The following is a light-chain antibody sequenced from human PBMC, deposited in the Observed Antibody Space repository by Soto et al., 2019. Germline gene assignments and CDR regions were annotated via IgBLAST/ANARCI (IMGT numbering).Light chain of an antibody. CDR3: QQRSSWPLT. Sequence: EIVLTQSPATLSLSPGERATLSCRASQSINSYVAWYQHKPGQAPGLLIYDASNRATGIPARFSGSGSGTDYPLTISSLEPEDFAVYYCQQRSSWPLTFGGGTKVEMK. V-gene: IGKV3-11*01. CDR1: QSINSY. CDR2: DAS. J-gene: IGKJ4*01.